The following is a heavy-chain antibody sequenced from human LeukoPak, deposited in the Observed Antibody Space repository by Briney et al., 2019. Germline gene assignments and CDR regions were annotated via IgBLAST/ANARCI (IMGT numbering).Heavy chain of an antibody. J-gene: IGHJ4*02. CDR2: ISSSSSYT. V-gene: IGHV3-21*01. CDR1: GFTFSSYS. D-gene: IGHD3-22*01. CDR3: ARKDDSSGYYYTPPDY. Sequence: GGSLRLSCAASGFTFSSYSMNWVRQAPGKGLEWVSSISSSSSYTYYADSVKGRFTISRDNAKNSLYLQMNSLRAEDTAVYYCARKDDSSGYYYTPPDYWGQGTLVTVSS.